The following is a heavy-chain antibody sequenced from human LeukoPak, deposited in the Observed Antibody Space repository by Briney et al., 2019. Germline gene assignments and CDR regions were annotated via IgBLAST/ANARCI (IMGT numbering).Heavy chain of an antibody. CDR2: ISSSGSTI. J-gene: IGHJ5*02. Sequence: GGSLRLSCAASGFTFSDYYMSWIRQAPGKGLEWVSYISSSGSTIYYADSVKGRFTISRDNAKNSLYLQMNSPRAEDTAVYYCAREGGTAILNWFDPWGQGTLVTVSS. D-gene: IGHD5-18*01. CDR1: GFTFSDYY. V-gene: IGHV3-11*04. CDR3: AREGGTAILNWFDP.